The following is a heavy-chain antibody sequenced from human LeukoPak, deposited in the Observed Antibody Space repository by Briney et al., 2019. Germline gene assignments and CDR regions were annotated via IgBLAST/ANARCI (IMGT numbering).Heavy chain of an antibody. Sequence: GGSLRLSCAASGFTFSSYGMHWVRQAPGKGLEWVAVISYDGSNKYYADSVKGRFTISRDNSKNTLYLQMNSLRAEDTAVYYCAKGDSSGYYGIDYWGQGTLVTVSS. CDR3: AKGDSSGYYGIDY. CDR2: ISYDGSNK. D-gene: IGHD3-22*01. V-gene: IGHV3-30*18. CDR1: GFTFSSYG. J-gene: IGHJ4*02.